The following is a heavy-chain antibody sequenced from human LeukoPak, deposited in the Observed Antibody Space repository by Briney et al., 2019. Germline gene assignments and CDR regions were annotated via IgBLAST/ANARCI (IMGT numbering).Heavy chain of an antibody. CDR2: IYTSGST. CDR3: ARAVGSGSFQTYYYYMDV. V-gene: IGHV4-4*07. J-gene: IGHJ6*03. Sequence: PSETLSLTCTVSGGSISSYYWSWIRQPAGKGLEWIGRIYTSGSTNYNPSLKSRGTMSVDTSKNQFSLKLSSVTAADTAVYYCARAVGSGSFQTYYYYMDVWGKGTTVTISS. CDR1: GGSISSYY. D-gene: IGHD3-10*01.